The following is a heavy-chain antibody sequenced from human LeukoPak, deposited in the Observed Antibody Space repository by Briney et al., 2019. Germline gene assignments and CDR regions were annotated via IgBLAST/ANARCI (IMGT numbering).Heavy chain of an antibody. V-gene: IGHV1-24*01. CDR2: FDPEDVET. D-gene: IGHD2-2*01. CDR1: GYTLTELS. J-gene: IGHJ3*02. Sequence: ASVKVSCKVSGYTLTELSMHWVRQAPGKRLGWMGGFDPEDVETIYAQKFQGRVTMTEDTSTDTAYMELSSLRSEDTAVYYCATAQPGYCSSTSCHGDAFDIWGQGTMVTVSS. CDR3: ATAQPGYCSSTSCHGDAFDI.